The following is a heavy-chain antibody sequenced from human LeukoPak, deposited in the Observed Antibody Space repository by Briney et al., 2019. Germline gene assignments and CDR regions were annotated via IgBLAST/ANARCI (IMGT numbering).Heavy chain of an antibody. V-gene: IGHV4-31*03. J-gene: IGHJ4*02. CDR1: GDSISSGGHF. CDR3: ARADDYNDYFDY. Sequence: SETLSLTCTVSGDSISSGGHFWSWTRQHPGKGLEWIGYIYYSGTTYYNPSLKSRVTISVDTSKNQFSLKLISVTAADTAVYYCARADDYNDYFDYWGQGTLVTVSS. CDR2: IYYSGTT. D-gene: IGHD5-24*01.